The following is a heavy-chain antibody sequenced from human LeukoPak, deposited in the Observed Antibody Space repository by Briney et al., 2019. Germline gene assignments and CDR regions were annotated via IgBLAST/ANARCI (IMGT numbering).Heavy chain of an antibody. D-gene: IGHD1-14*01. CDR1: GFTFSSYA. CDR3: ARDNNPGGFDY. CDR2: INSDGRST. J-gene: IGHJ4*02. V-gene: IGHV3-74*01. Sequence: GGSLRLSCAASGFTFSSYAMNWVRQAPGKGLVWVSRINSDGRSTNYADSVKGRFTISRDNAKNTLYLQMNSLRAEDTAVYYCARDNNPGGFDYWGQGTLVTVSS.